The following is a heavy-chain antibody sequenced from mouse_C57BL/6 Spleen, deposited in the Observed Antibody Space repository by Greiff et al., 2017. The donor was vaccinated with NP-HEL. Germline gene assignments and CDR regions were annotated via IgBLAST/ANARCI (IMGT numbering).Heavy chain of an antibody. V-gene: IGHV1-61*01. D-gene: IGHD1-1*01. CDR2: IYPSDSET. J-gene: IGHJ2*01. CDR3: ALYYCGSSYPFDD. Sequence: QVQLKQPGAELVRPGSSVKLSCKASGYTFTSYWMDWVKQRPGQGLEWIGNIYPSDSETHYNQKFKDKATLTVHKSSSTAYMQLSSLTSEDSAVYYCALYYCGSSYPFDDWGQGTTLTVSS. CDR1: GYTFTSYW.